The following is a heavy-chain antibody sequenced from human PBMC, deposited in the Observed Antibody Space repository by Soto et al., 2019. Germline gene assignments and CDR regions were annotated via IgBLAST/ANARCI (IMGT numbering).Heavy chain of an antibody. CDR3: ARRARPDFYYMDV. CDR1: GFTLSGYA. V-gene: IGHV3-64*01. CDR2: IGSNGVGT. Sequence: EVQLAESGGGLAQPGGSLRLSCAASGFTLSGYAMDWVRQAPGKGLEYVSGIGSNGVGTYYANSVQGRFTISRDNSKNTVYLQMGSLRPEDMAVYYCARRARPDFYYMDVWRKGTTVTVSS. D-gene: IGHD6-6*01. J-gene: IGHJ6*03.